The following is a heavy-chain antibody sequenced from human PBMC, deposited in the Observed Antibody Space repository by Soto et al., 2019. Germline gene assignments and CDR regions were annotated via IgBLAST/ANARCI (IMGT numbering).Heavy chain of an antibody. J-gene: IGHJ6*02. V-gene: IGHV4-59*08. D-gene: IGHD4-17*01. Sequence: QVQLQQSGPRLVKPSETLSLTCTVSSGPDRSHNWGWIRQPPGRGLEWIGYVYYTGDTAYNPSLRSWVSISADTSTNDISLTLSSVTAADTAVYYCVRQGIDYLHGLVDVWGQGTTVSVSS. CDR3: VRQGIDYLHGLVDV. CDR1: SGPDRSHN. CDR2: VYYTGDT.